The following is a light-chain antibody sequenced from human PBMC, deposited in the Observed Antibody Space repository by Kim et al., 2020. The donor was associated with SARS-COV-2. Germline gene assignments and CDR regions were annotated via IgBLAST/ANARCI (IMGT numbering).Light chain of an antibody. CDR2: AAS. V-gene: IGKV1-9*01. J-gene: IGKJ5*01. Sequence: ASVGDRVPISCRASQGISSYLAWYQQKPGKAPNLLIYAASTLESGVPSRFSGSGSGTDFTLTISSLRPEDFATYYCQQLHTYPITFGQGTRLEIK. CDR3: QQLHTYPIT. CDR1: QGISSY.